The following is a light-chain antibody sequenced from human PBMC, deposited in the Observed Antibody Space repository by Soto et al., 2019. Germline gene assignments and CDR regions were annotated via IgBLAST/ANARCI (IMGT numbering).Light chain of an antibody. Sequence: EIVLTQSPATLSLSPGERATLSCRASQSVNSYLAWYQQKPGQAPRLLLFDASNRATGIPARFSGTGFGTDFILTVSSLEPEDFAVYYCQQRGDWPLTFGGGTKVEI. V-gene: IGKV3-11*01. J-gene: IGKJ4*01. CDR3: QQRGDWPLT. CDR2: DAS. CDR1: QSVNSY.